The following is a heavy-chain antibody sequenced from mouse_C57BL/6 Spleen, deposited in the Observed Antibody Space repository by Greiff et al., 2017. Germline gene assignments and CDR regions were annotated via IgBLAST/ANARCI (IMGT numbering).Heavy chain of an antibody. CDR1: GYTFTSYW. D-gene: IGHD2-2*01. CDR3: ARGLYYGYDGFAY. Sequence: QVQLQQSGAELVRPGSSVKLSCKASGYTFTSYWMHWVKQRPIQGLEWIGNIDPSDSETHYNQKFKDKATLTVDKSSSTAYMQLSSLTSEDSAVYYCARGLYYGYDGFAYWGQGTLVTVSA. V-gene: IGHV1-52*01. CDR2: IDPSDSET. J-gene: IGHJ3*01.